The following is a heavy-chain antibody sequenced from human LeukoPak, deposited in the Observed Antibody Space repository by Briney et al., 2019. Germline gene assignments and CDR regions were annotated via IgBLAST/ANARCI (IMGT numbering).Heavy chain of an antibody. CDR1: GGSFSGYY. Sequence: SSETLSLTCAVYGGSFSGYYWSWIRQPPGKGLEWIGEINHSGSTNYNPSLKSRVTISVDTSKNQFSLKLSSVTAADTAVYYCARDLRLTRGPYYYYGMDVWGQGTTVTVSS. CDR3: ARDLRLTRGPYYYYGMDV. J-gene: IGHJ6*02. CDR2: INHSGST. D-gene: IGHD4/OR15-4a*01. V-gene: IGHV4-34*01.